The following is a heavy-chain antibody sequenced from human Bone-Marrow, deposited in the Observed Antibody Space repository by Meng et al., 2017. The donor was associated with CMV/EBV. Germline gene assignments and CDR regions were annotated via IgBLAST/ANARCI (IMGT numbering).Heavy chain of an antibody. CDR1: GYTFTSYD. J-gene: IGHJ3*02. Sequence: ASVKVSCKASGYTFTSYDINWVRQATGQGLEWMGWMNPNSGNTGYAQKFQGRVTMTRNTSISTAYMELSSLRSEDTAVYYCARDPPPGWVTTVQGDAFDIWGQGTMVTVSS. CDR2: MNPNSGNT. D-gene: IGHD4-17*01. V-gene: IGHV1-8*01. CDR3: ARDPPPGWVTTVQGDAFDI.